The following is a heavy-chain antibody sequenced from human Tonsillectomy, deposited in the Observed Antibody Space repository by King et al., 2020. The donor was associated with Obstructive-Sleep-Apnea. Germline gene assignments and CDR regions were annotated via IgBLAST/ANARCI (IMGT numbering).Heavy chain of an antibody. CDR1: GFTFSSYS. J-gene: IGHJ4*02. CDR3: ARXXFXXRTXCSXXHXXY. Sequence: VQLVESGGGLVQPGGSLRLSCAASGFTFSSYSMNWVRQAPGKGLEWVSYISSGSSSIYYADSVKGRFTISRDNAKNSLSLQMNSLRAEDTAVYYCARXXFXXRTXCSXXHXXYXGQGTLVTVSS. D-gene: IGHD2-2*01. CDR2: ISSGSSSI. V-gene: IGHV3-48*04.